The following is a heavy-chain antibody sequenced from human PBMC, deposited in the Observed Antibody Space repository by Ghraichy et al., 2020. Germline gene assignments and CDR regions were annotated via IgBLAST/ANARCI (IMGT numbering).Heavy chain of an antibody. CDR2: IKLDGSEK. CDR1: GFTFSNYW. V-gene: IGHV3-7*03. D-gene: IGHD3/OR15-3a*01. CDR3: GGGLGWDFDY. Sequence: GGSLRLSCAASGFTFSNYWMNWVRQAPGKGLEWVANIKLDGSEKNYVDSVKGRFTISRDNSRNSVYLQMNSLRAEDTAGYYCGGGLGWDFDYWGQGTLVTVSS. J-gene: IGHJ4*02.